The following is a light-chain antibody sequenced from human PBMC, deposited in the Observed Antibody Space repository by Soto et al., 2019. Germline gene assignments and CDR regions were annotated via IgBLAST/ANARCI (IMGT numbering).Light chain of an antibody. CDR3: SKWARRLSVGV. CDR2: DND. V-gene: IGLV1-51*01. CDR1: SSNIGNNY. Sequence: QSVLTQPPSVSAAPGQKVTISCSGSSSNIGNNYVFWYQQLPGTAPKLLIYDNDKRPSGIPDRFSGSKSGTSATLGITGLQNGDEADYYCSKWARRLSVGVFGGGTKLTVL. J-gene: IGLJ2*01.